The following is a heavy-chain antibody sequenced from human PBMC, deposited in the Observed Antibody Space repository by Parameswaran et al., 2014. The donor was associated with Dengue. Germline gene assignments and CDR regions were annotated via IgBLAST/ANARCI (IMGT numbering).Heavy chain of an antibody. V-gene: IGHV1-69*06. CDR1: ISNA. D-gene: IGHD6-6*01. Sequence: ISNARLVRQAPGQGLEWMGGIIPIFGTANYAQKFQGRVTITADKSTSTAYMELSSLRSEDTAVYYCARAPYSSSSAPWFDPWGQGTLVTVSS. CDR2: IIPIFGTA. CDR3: ARAPYSSSSAPWFDP. J-gene: IGHJ5*02.